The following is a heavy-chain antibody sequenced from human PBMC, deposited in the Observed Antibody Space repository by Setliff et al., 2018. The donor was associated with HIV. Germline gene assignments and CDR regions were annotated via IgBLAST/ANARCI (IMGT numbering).Heavy chain of an antibody. V-gene: IGHV4-34*01. CDR2: INHSGST. D-gene: IGHD2-2*01. CDR3: AKVAVTGYCSTTSCQNWFDP. J-gene: IGHJ5*02. CDR1: GGSFSGYY. Sequence: ETLSLTCAVSGGSFSGYYWSWIRQPPGKGLEWIGEINHSGSTNYNPSLKSRVTISLDTSKNQFSLRLISVTAADTAVYYCAKVAVTGYCSTTSCQNWFDPWGQGTLVTVSS.